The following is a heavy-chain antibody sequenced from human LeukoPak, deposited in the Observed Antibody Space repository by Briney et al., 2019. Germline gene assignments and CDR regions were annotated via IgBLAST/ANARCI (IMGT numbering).Heavy chain of an antibody. Sequence: PGGSLRLSRAASGFTVSRNYMSWVRQAPGKGLEWVSVIYAGGSTYYADSVKGRFTISRDNSKNTPYLQMNSLRAEDTAVYYCASWTYYYPSSGYYWGQGTLVTVSS. V-gene: IGHV3-53*01. CDR3: ASWTYYYPSSGYY. CDR1: GFTVSRNY. D-gene: IGHD3-22*01. J-gene: IGHJ4*02. CDR2: IYAGGST.